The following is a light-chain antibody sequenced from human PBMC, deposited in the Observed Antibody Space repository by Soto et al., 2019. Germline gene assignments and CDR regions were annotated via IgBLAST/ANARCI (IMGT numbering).Light chain of an antibody. CDR3: HHIINGLLWT. J-gene: IGKJ1*01. Sequence: EIVLTQSPATLSLSPGERATLSCRASQSVSSYLAWYHQNPGQAPRLLIYDASNRATGIPARFSGSGSGTGSPLTTASLNPEIFVVYYGHHIINGLLWTFGRGTK. V-gene: IGKV3-11*01. CDR1: QSVSSY. CDR2: DAS.